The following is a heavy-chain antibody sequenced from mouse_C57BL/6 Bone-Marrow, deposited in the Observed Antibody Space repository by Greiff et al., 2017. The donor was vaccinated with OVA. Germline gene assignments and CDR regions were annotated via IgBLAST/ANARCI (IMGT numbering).Heavy chain of an antibody. CDR3: ARRDYYAMDY. V-gene: IGHV5-6*01. J-gene: IGHJ4*01. CDR2: ISSGGSYT. CDR1: GFTFSSYG. Sequence: EVQVVESGGDLVKPGGSLKLSCAASGFTFSSYGMSWVRQTPDKRLEWVATISSGGSYTYYPDSVKGRFTISRDNAKNTLDLQMSSLKSEDTAMYYCARRDYYAMDYWGQGTSVTVSS.